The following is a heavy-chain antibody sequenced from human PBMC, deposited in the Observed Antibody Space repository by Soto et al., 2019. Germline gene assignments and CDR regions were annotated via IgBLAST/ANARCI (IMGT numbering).Heavy chain of an antibody. V-gene: IGHV1-46*01. J-gene: IGHJ4*02. CDR2: INPSGGST. D-gene: IGHD6-19*01. CDR3: ARGRVIGVAAPGAGCFDY. CDR1: GYPFTSDC. Sequence: GASVKVSCKASGYPFTSDCMHWVRQAPGQGLEWMGIINPSGGSTSYAQKFQGRVTMTRDTSTSTVYMELRSLRSEDTAVYYWARGRVIGVAAPGAGCFDYWGQGTLVTVSS.